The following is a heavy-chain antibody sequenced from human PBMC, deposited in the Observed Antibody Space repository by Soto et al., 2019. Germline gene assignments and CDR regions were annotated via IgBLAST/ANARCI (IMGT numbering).Heavy chain of an antibody. Sequence: PGESLKISCKGSGYSFTSYWISWVRQMPGKGLEWMGRIDPSDSYTNYSPSFQGHVTISADKSISTAYLQWSSLKASDTAMYYCARLRVAAADDNWFDPWGQGTLVTVSS. CDR2: IDPSDSYT. D-gene: IGHD6-13*01. J-gene: IGHJ5*02. V-gene: IGHV5-10-1*01. CDR3: ARLRVAAADDNWFDP. CDR1: GYSFTSYW.